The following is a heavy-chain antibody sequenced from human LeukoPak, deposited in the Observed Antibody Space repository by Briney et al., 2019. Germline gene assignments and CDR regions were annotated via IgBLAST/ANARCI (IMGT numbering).Heavy chain of an antibody. Sequence: ASVKVSCKASGYTFTSYYMHWVRQAPGQGLEWMGIINPGGGSTSYAQKFQGRVTMTRDTSTSTVYMELSSLRSEDTAVYYCASRRYSTATASNDVSQSVDYWGQGTLVTVSS. CDR3: ASRRYSTATASNDVSQSVDY. V-gene: IGHV1-46*01. CDR1: GYTFTSYY. D-gene: IGHD2-8*01. CDR2: INPGGGST. J-gene: IGHJ4*02.